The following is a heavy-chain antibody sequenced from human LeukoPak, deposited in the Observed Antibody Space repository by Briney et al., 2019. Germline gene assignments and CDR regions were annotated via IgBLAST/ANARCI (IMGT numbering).Heavy chain of an antibody. CDR1: GGSFSGYY. J-gene: IGHJ3*02. CDR2: INHSGST. Sequence: PSETLSLTCAVYGGSFSGYYWSWIRQPPGKGLEWIGEINHSGSTNYNPSLKSRVTISVDTSKNQFSLKLSSVTAADTAVYYCAVSSRYCSSTSCYRGGAFDIWGQGTMVTVSS. V-gene: IGHV4-34*01. D-gene: IGHD2-2*02. CDR3: AVSSRYCSSTSCYRGGAFDI.